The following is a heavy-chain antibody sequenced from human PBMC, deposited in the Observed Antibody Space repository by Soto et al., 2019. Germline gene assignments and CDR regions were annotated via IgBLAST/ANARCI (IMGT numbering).Heavy chain of an antibody. CDR1: GFSLTSSGVG. CDR3: AYRRIRSSNWDSGWFDP. V-gene: IGHV2-5*02. Sequence: QITLKESGPTLVNPTQTLTLTCTFSGFSLTSSGVGVGWFRQPPGKALEWLALIYWDDDKRYNPSLKTRLTITKHTSKNQAVLTMSNMRPLDTATYYCAYRRIRSSNWDSGWFDPWGQGALVSVSS. J-gene: IGHJ5*02. D-gene: IGHD3-10*01. CDR2: IYWDDDK.